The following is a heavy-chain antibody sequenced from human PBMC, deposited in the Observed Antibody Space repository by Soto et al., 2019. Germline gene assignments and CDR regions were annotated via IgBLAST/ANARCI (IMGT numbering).Heavy chain of an antibody. CDR3: ARGSGIVAIPGELEDVKYDY. J-gene: IGHJ4*02. CDR2: INESGST. CDR1: GPSFSGHS. Sequence: QVQLQQWGAGLVKPSETLSLSYAVYGPSFSGHSWAWIRQPPGKGLEWSGEINESGSTYYNPSLKSRVNISTDTSKNQFSLKLSSVSAADTAEDFCARGSGIVAIPGELEDVKYDYWGQGTLVNVSS. V-gene: IGHV4-34*01. D-gene: IGHD1-1*01.